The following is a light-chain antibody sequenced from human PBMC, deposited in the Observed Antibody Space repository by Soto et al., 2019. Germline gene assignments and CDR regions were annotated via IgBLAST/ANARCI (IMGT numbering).Light chain of an antibody. CDR2: AAS. V-gene: IGKV3-15*01. Sequence: EIVVTQSPGILSVSPGDRATLSCRASQSVSTNLAWYQQKPGQAPTLLIYAASTRATGMPARFTGSGSGTDFTLTISSLQSEDFAVYYCQQRSNWPPYTFGQGTKLEIK. CDR1: QSVSTN. J-gene: IGKJ2*01. CDR3: QQRSNWPPYT.